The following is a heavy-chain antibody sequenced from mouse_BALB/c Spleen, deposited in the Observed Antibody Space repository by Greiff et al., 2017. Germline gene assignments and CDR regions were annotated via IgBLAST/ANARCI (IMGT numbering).Heavy chain of an antibody. D-gene: IGHD2-14*01. CDR3: TRKRYDDGFAY. CDR1: GFTFSNYW. V-gene: IGHV6-6*02. J-gene: IGHJ3*01. CDR2: IRVKSNNYAT. Sequence: EVMLVESGGGLVQPGGSMKLSCVASGFTFSNYWMNWVRQSPEKGLEWVAEIRVKSNNYATHYAESVKGRFTISREDSKSSVYLQMNNLRAEDTGTYICTRKRYDDGFAYWGQGTLVTVSA.